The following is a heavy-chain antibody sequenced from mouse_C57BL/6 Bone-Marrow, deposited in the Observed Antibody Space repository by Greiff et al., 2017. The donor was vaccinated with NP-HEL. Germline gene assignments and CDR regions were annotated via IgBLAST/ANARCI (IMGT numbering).Heavy chain of an antibody. D-gene: IGHD1-1*01. CDR2: IYPRSGNT. V-gene: IGHV1-81*01. CDR1: GYTFTSYG. CDR3: AREKDLITTVVAPYAMDY. J-gene: IGHJ4*01. Sequence: QVQLQQSGAELARPGASVKLSCKASGYTFTSYGISWVKQRTGQGLEWIGEIYPRSGNTYYNEKFKGKATLTADKSSSTAYMELRSLTSEDSAVYFCAREKDLITTVVAPYAMDYWGQGTSVTVSS.